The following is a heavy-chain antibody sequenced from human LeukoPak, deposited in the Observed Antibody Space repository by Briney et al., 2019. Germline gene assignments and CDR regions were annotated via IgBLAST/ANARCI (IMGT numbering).Heavy chain of an antibody. D-gene: IGHD3-22*01. CDR1: GFTFSSYW. J-gene: IGHJ4*02. CDR2: IKQDGSEK. V-gene: IGHV3-7*01. Sequence: GGSLRLSCAASGFTFSSYWMSWVRQAPGKGLEWVANIKQDGSEKYYVDSVKGRFTISRDNAKNSLYLQMNSLRAEDTAVYYCARDPENYDSSGYYYEPDYWGQGTLVTVSS. CDR3: ARDPENYDSSGYYYEPDY.